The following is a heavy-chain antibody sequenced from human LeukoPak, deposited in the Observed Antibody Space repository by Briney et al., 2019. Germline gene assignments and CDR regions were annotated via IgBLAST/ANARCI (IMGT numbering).Heavy chain of an antibody. CDR2: ISNPSSTR. D-gene: IGHD5-18*01. V-gene: IGHV3-11*04. Sequence: GGSLRLSCDASGFIFSDYYMSWVRQAPGKGLEWISYISNPSSTRYYADSVKGRFTISRDNAKNSLYLQMNSLRAEDTAVYYCARAITNYGYIFDCWGQGTLVTVSS. CDR3: ARAITNYGYIFDC. CDR1: GFIFSDYY. J-gene: IGHJ4*02.